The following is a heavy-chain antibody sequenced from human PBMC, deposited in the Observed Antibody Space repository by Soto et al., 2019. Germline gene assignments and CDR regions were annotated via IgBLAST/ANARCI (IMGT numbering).Heavy chain of an antibody. Sequence: SETLSLTCTVSGGSISSSSYYWGWIRQPPGKGLEWIGSIYYSRSTYYNPSLKSRVTISVDTSKNQFSLKLSSVTAADTAVFYCARHGRVEQQLVRTYYFDYWGQGTLVTVSS. CDR2: IYYSRST. CDR3: ARHGRVEQQLVRTYYFDY. D-gene: IGHD6-13*01. V-gene: IGHV4-39*01. CDR1: GGSISSSSYY. J-gene: IGHJ4*02.